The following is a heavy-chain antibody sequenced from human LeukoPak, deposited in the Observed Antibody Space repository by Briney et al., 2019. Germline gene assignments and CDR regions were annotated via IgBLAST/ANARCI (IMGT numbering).Heavy chain of an antibody. Sequence: SETLSLTCAVYGGSFSGYYWSWIRQPPGKGLEWIGEINHSGSTNYNPSHKSRVTISVDTSKNQFSLKLSSVTAADTAVYYCADFGDYGDYWGQGTLVTVSS. CDR1: GGSFSGYY. J-gene: IGHJ4*02. V-gene: IGHV4-34*01. D-gene: IGHD4-17*01. CDR3: ADFGDYGDY. CDR2: INHSGST.